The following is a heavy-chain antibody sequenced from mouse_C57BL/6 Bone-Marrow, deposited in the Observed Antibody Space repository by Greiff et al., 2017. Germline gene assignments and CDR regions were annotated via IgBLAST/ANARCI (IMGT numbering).Heavy chain of an antibody. CDR1: GFTFSSYG. J-gene: IGHJ3*01. D-gene: IGHD2-3*01. CDR2: ISSGGSYT. Sequence: EVMLVESGGDLVKPGGSLKLSCAASGFTFSSYGMSWVRQTPDKRLEWVATISSGGSYTYYPDSVKGRFTISRDNSKNPLYLQMSRMTADDTAMYYCARPIYDVYLFAYWGQGTLVTVSA. CDR3: ARPIYDVYLFAY. V-gene: IGHV5-6*01.